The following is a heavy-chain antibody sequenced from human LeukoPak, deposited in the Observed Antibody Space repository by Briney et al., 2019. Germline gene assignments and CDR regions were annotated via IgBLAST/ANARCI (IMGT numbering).Heavy chain of an antibody. CDR2: IHSGGRA. Sequence: PGGSLRLSCAASGFSVSSNYMTWVRQAPGKGLEWVSVIHSGGRAYYADSVKGRFTISRDNSKNTLYLQMNSLRAEDTAVYYCAKASTPYYYDSSGYYYYWGQGTLVTVSS. V-gene: IGHV3-53*01. CDR1: GFSVSSNY. J-gene: IGHJ4*02. CDR3: AKASTPYYYDSSGYYYY. D-gene: IGHD3-22*01.